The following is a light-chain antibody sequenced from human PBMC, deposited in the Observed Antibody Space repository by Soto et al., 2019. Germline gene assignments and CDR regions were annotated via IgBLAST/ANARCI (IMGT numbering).Light chain of an antibody. V-gene: IGKV3-11*01. CDR2: DVS. CDR1: QSITNY. J-gene: IGKJ5*01. Sequence: EIVLTQSPATLSLSPGEGATLSCRARQSITNYLAWYQQKPGQAPRLLIYDVSNRATGIPARFSGSGSGTDFTLTIGSLEPEDFAVYYCQQRSNWPQITFGQGTRLESK. CDR3: QQRSNWPQIT.